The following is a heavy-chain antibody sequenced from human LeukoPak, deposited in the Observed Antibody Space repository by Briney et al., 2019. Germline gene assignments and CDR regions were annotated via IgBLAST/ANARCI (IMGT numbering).Heavy chain of an antibody. Sequence: SETLSLTCTVSGGSFSGNNWNWGRQPPGKGLEWIGEINHSGSTNNNPSLKRHPPIHVDTSKNPFSLELSSMTAADTAVYYCARAPYKLIYDGLHDCGQGTLVTVSS. J-gene: IGHJ4*02. CDR3: ARAPYKLIYDGLHD. V-gene: IGHV4-34*04. D-gene: IGHD2-2*02. CDR1: GGSFSGNN. CDR2: INHSGST.